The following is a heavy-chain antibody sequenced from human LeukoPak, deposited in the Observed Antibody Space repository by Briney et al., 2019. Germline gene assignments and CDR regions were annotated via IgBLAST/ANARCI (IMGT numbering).Heavy chain of an antibody. V-gene: IGHV4-34*01. CDR3: ASSSHRWIQHAFDI. CDR1: GGSFSGYY. CDR2: INHSGST. J-gene: IGHJ3*02. Sequence: SETLSLTCAVYGGSFSGYYWSWIRQPPGKGLEWIGEINHSGSTNYNPSLKSRVTISVAPSKNHFSLKLSSVTAADTAVYYCASSSHRWIQHAFDIWGQGTMVTVSS. D-gene: IGHD5-18*01.